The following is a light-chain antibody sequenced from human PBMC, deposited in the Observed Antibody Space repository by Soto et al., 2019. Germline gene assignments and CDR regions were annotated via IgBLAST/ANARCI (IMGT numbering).Light chain of an antibody. CDR2: EVS. CDR3: TSYTSSITYV. Sequence: QSVLTQPASVSGSPGQSITISCTGTSSDVGGYNYVSWYQQHPGKAPKLMIYEVSKRPSGVSHRFSGSKSGNTASLTISGLQAEEEADYYCTSYTSSITYVFGTGTKVTVL. J-gene: IGLJ1*01. CDR1: SSDVGGYNY. V-gene: IGLV2-14*01.